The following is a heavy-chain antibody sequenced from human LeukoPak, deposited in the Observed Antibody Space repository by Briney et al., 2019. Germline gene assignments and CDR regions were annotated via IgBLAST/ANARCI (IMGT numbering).Heavy chain of an antibody. CDR1: GGSFSGYY. J-gene: IGHJ4*02. Sequence: SETLSLTCAVYGGSFSGYYWSWIRQPPGKGLEWIGGINHSGSTNYNPSLKSRVTISVDTSKNQFSLKLSSVTAADTAVYYCARAAPGGSGSYSRYFDYWGQGTLVTVSS. CDR3: ARAAPGGSGSYSRYFDY. D-gene: IGHD3-10*01. V-gene: IGHV4-34*01. CDR2: INHSGST.